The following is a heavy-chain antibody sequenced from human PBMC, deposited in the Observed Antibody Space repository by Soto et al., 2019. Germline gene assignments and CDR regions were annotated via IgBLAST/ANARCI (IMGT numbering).Heavy chain of an antibody. CDR2: MNPNSGNT. CDR1: GYTFTSYY. J-gene: IGHJ6*02. CDR3: ARGSRGIAAAGTRDYYSYYGMDV. Sequence: ASGKVSCKASGYTFTSYYINWVRQATGQGLEWMGWMNPNSGNTGYAQKFQGRVTMTRNTSISTADMELSSLRSEDTAVYYCARGSRGIAAAGTRDYYSYYGMDVWGQGTTVTVSS. V-gene: IGHV1-8*01. D-gene: IGHD6-13*01.